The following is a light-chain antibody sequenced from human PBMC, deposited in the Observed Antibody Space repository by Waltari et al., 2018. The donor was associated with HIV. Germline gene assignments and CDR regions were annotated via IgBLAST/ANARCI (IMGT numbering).Light chain of an antibody. CDR1: SLSKHY. CDR2: KDN. Sequence: SSDLTQPPSVSVSPGQTATITCSGDSLSKHYTYWYKQRTGQAPVFLISKDNKIPSGIAERFSGSTSGTTVTLAISRVQPDDEADYYCQSSDTSGTSVIFGGGTKLTVL. V-gene: IGLV3-25*03. J-gene: IGLJ2*01. CDR3: QSSDTSGTSVI.